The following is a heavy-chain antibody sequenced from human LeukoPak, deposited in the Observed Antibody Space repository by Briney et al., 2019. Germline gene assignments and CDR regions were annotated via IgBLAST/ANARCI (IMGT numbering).Heavy chain of an antibody. CDR3: GRDSSAFYRAVDY. V-gene: IGHV1-2*02. D-gene: IGHD3-22*01. Sequence: GASVKVSCKASGYSFTGYYIHWVRQAPGQGLEWMGWINPSSGDANYAQRFQDRVTMTRDTSISPAYMDLSRLRPDDTAVYYCGRDSSAFYRAVDYWGQGTLVTVSS. CDR2: INPSSGDA. J-gene: IGHJ4*02. CDR1: GYSFTGYY.